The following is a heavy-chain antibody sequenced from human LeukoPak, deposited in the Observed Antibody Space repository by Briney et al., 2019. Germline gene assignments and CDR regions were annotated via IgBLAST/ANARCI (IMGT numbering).Heavy chain of an antibody. V-gene: IGHV3-33*01. J-gene: IGHJ4*02. CDR3: ARELYYYDSSGYFYY. D-gene: IGHD3-22*01. CDR1: GFTFSSYG. Sequence: HPGRSLRLSCAASGFTFSSYGMHWVRQAPGKGLEWVAVIWYDGSNKYYADSVKGRFTISRDNSKNTLYLQMNSLRAEDTAVYYCARELYYYDSSGYFYYWGQGTLVTVSS. CDR2: IWYDGSNK.